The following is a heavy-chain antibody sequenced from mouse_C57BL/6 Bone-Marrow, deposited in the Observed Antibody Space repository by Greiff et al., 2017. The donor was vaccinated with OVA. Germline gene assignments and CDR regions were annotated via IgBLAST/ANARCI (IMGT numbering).Heavy chain of an antibody. Sequence: EVQLQESGPGLVKPSQSLSLTCSVTGYSITSGYYWNWIRQFPGNKLEWMGYISYDGSNNYNPSLKNRISITRDTSKNQFFLKLNSVTTEDTATYYCARVDTTRYYFDYWGQGTTLTVSS. J-gene: IGHJ2*01. CDR1: GYSITSGYY. CDR2: ISYDGSN. CDR3: ARVDTTRYYFDY. D-gene: IGHD2-12*01. V-gene: IGHV3-6*01.